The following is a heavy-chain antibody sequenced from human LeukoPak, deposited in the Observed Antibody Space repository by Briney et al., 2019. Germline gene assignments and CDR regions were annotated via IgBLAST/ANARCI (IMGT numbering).Heavy chain of an antibody. CDR3: ATSLNFYDSSGFDY. Sequence: GSLRLSCAASGFTVSSSYMSWVRQAPGKGLEWVSVIYSGGSTYYADSVKGRFTISRDNSKNTLYLQMNSLRAEDTAVYYCATSLNFYDSSGFDYWGQGTLVTVSS. CDR2: IYSGGST. J-gene: IGHJ4*02. V-gene: IGHV3-66*01. D-gene: IGHD3-22*01. CDR1: GFTVSSSY.